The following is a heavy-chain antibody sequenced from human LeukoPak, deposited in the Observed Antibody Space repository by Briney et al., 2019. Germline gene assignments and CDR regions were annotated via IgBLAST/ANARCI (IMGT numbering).Heavy chain of an antibody. CDR2: IAYHGGAE. Sequence: GGSLRLSCAASGLTFSSYGMHWVRQAPGKGLEWVAVIAYHGGAEYYADSVKGRFTISRDNSKNALYLQMNSLRAEDTAVYYCARGLSSSSGYFDYWGQGTLVTVSS. D-gene: IGHD6-6*01. CDR1: GLTFSSYG. J-gene: IGHJ4*02. V-gene: IGHV3-30*03. CDR3: ARGLSSSSGYFDY.